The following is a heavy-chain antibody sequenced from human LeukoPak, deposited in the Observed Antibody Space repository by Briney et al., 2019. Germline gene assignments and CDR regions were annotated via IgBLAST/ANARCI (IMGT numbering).Heavy chain of an antibody. D-gene: IGHD2-15*01. Sequence: ASGKVSCKASAYTFTSYDINWVRQATAQGLEWMGWMNPNSGNTGYAQKFQGRVTMTRNTAIGTAYMELSSLRSEDTAVYYFARPAYCSGGSCYPGVDYWGQGTLVTVSS. J-gene: IGHJ4*02. CDR1: AYTFTSYD. CDR3: ARPAYCSGGSCYPGVDY. CDR2: MNPNSGNT. V-gene: IGHV1-8*01.